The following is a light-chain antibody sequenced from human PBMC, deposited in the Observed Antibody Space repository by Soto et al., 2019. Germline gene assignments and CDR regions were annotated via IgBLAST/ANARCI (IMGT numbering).Light chain of an antibody. V-gene: IGLV1-40*01. CDR2: GNR. CDR1: SSNIGAGYD. J-gene: IGLJ3*02. CDR3: QAYDYSLTASV. Sequence: QSVLTQPPSASGTPGQTVTIPCSGSSSNIGAGYDVHWYQQLPGAAPKLVIFGNRNRPSGVPERFSGSKSGTSASLAITGLQAEDEADYYCQAYDYSLTASVFGGGTKLTVL.